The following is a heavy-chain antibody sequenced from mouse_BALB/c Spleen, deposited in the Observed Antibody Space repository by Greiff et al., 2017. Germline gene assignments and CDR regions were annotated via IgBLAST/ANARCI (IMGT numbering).Heavy chain of an antibody. D-gene: IGHD1-1*01. V-gene: IGHV5-12-1*01. J-gene: IGHJ2*01. CDR1: GFAFSSYD. CDR3: ARHDYYGSSYFDY. Sequence: DVKLVESGGGLVKPGGSLKLSCAASGFAFSSYDMSWVRQTPEKRLEWVAYISSGGGSTYYPDTVKGRFTISRDNAKNTLYLQMSSLKSEDTAMYYCARHDYYGSSYFDYWGQGTTLTVSS. CDR2: ISSGGGST.